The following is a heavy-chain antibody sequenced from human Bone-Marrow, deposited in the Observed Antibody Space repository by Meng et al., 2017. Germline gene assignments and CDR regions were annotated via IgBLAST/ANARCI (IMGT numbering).Heavy chain of an antibody. CDR1: GFTFSSYD. CDR3: AKDWSGYVGKSYYFDF. D-gene: IGHD5-12*01. J-gene: IGHJ4*02. V-gene: IGHV3-23*01. CDR2: ISGSGGET. Sequence: GVLKISCAASGFTFSSYDMHWVRQAPGKGLEWVSVISGSGGETNYSDSVKGRFTISRDNSKNTLYLQMNSLRVEDTAVYYCAKDWSGYVGKSYYFDFWGQGTLVTVSS.